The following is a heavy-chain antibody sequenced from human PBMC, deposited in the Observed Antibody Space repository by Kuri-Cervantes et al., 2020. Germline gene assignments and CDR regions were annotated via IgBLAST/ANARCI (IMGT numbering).Heavy chain of an antibody. Sequence: SETLSLTCTVSGGSISSYYWSWIRQPAGKGLEWIGRIYTGGSTNYNPSLKSRVTMSVDTSKNQFSLKLSSVTAADTAVYYCARDPPRSGWLSRYYYGMDVWGQGTTVTVSS. D-gene: IGHD6-19*01. CDR1: GGSISSYY. V-gene: IGHV4-4*07. CDR2: IYTGGST. J-gene: IGHJ6*02. CDR3: ARDPPRSGWLSRYYYGMDV.